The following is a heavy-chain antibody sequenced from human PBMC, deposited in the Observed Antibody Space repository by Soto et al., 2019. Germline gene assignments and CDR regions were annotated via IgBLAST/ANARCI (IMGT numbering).Heavy chain of an antibody. CDR3: ARDDAFGNENGFDI. J-gene: IGHJ3*02. D-gene: IGHD1-1*01. Sequence: QVQLVESGGGVVQPGTSLRLSCAVSGFPFSTYGFHWVRQLPGKGREWVAVIVSDGSAKYHADSVEGRFTISRDNSKDTLYLQMNSLRAEDTAVYYCARDDAFGNENGFDIWGQGTMVTVSS. V-gene: IGHV3-33*01. CDR2: IVSDGSAK. CDR1: GFPFSTYG.